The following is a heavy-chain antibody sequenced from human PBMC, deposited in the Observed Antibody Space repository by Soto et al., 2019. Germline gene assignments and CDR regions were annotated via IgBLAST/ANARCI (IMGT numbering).Heavy chain of an antibody. CDR3: AKNQERELPRVIDF. CDR1: GYMFNTYG. Sequence: QVQLVQSGAEVKKPGASVKVSCKASGYMFNTYGITWVRQAPGQGLEWMGWISAYNGNIDYAQNLQGRVTMTIDTSTSTAYMELRSLRSDDTAVYYCAKNQERELPRVIDFWGQGTLVTVSS. J-gene: IGHJ4*02. D-gene: IGHD1-7*01. V-gene: IGHV1-18*01. CDR2: ISAYNGNI.